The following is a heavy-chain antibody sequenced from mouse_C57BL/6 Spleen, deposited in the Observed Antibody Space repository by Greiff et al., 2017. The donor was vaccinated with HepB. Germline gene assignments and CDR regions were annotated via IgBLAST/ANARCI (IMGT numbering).Heavy chain of an antibody. CDR3: AKGMVTRRFYYAMDY. J-gene: IGHJ4*01. Sequence: QVQLQQPGAELVKPGASVKMSCKASGYTFTSYWITWVKQRPGQGLEWIGDIYPGSGSTNYNEKFKSKATLTVDTSSSTAYMQLSSLTSEDSAVYYCAKGMVTRRFYYAMDYWGQGTSVTVSS. D-gene: IGHD2-2*01. V-gene: IGHV1-55*01. CDR1: GYTFTSYW. CDR2: IYPGSGST.